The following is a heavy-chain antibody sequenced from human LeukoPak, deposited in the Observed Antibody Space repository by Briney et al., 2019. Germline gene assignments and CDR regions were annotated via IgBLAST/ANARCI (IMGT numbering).Heavy chain of an antibody. Sequence: GGSLRLSCVASGFTLRSYVMNWVRQAPGKVLEWVSSISSSSSYIYYSDSVKGRFTISRHNAKNSLYLQMNSLRAEDTAVYYCAKDGGSTVVTRYFQHWGQGTLVTVSS. J-gene: IGHJ1*01. CDR3: AKDGGSTVVTRYFQH. CDR1: GFTLRSYV. V-gene: IGHV3-21*01. CDR2: ISSSSSYI. D-gene: IGHD4-23*01.